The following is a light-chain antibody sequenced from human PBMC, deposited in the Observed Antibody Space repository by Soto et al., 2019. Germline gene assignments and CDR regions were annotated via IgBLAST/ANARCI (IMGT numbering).Light chain of an antibody. CDR2: GAA. CDR1: QSVFSS. Sequence: EIVLTQSPATLSLSPGERATLSCRASQSVFSSLAWYQQKPGQAPRLLIYGAATRATGIPARFSGSGSGTEFTLTINRLQSEDFAVYYCQQYHNWPAFGQGTKVDIK. V-gene: IGKV3-15*01. J-gene: IGKJ1*01. CDR3: QQYHNWPA.